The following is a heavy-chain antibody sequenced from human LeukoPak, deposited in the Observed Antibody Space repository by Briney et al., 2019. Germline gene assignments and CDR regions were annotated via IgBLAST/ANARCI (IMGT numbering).Heavy chain of an antibody. CDR1: GFKFNTYG. J-gene: IGHJ4*02. Sequence: PGGSLRLSCVASGFKFNTYGMHWVRQAPGRGLEWVAIIWYDGTNENYADSVKGRFTISRDNSKNTLYLQMNSLRAEDTAVYYCAKARIAVAPEGGFFDYWGQGTLVTVSS. CDR2: IWYDGTNE. V-gene: IGHV3-33*06. D-gene: IGHD6-19*01. CDR3: AKARIAVAPEGGFFDY.